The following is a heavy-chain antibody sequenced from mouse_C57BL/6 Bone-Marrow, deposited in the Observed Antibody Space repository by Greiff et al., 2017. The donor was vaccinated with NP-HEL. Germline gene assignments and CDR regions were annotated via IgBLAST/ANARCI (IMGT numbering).Heavy chain of an antibody. CDR2: IYPRSGNT. CDR3: VRDIPYGTSDY. J-gene: IGHJ2*01. CDR1: GYTFTSYG. D-gene: IGHD2-1*01. V-gene: IGHV1-81*01. Sequence: QVQLKESGAELARPGASVKLSCKASGYTFTSYGISWVKQRTGQGLEWIGEIYPRSGNTYYNEKFKGKATLTADKSSSTAYMELRSLTSEVLAVYFCVRDIPYGTSDYWGQGTTLTVSS.